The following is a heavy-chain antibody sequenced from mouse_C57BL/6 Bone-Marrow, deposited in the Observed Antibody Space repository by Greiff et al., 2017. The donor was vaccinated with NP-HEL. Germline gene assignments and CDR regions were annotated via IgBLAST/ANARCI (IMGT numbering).Heavy chain of an antibody. CDR2: INPSSGYT. Sequence: VQLVESGAELARPGASVKMSCKASGYTFTSYTMHWVKQRPGQGLEWIGYINPSSGYTKYNQKFKDKATLTADKSSSTAYMQLSSLTSEDSAVYYCAKKGVDYWGQGTTLTVSS. V-gene: IGHV1-4*01. CDR1: GYTFTSYT. J-gene: IGHJ2*01. CDR3: AKKGVDY.